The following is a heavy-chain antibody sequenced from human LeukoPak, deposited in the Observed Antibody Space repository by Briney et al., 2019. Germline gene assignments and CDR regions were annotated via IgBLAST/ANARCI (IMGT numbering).Heavy chain of an antibody. CDR2: ISRSSGSSI. Sequence: KSGGSLRLSCAASGFTFSNYEMNWVRQAPGKGLEWVSYISRSSGSSIYYADSVKGRFTISRDNAKNSLYLQMNSLRAEDTAVYYCARDSSGWYYFDYWGQGILVTVPS. J-gene: IGHJ4*02. D-gene: IGHD6-19*01. V-gene: IGHV3-48*03. CDR3: ARDSSGWYYFDY. CDR1: GFTFSNYE.